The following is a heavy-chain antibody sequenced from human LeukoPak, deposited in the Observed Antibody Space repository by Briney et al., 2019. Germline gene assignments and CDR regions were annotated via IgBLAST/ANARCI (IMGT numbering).Heavy chain of an antibody. Sequence: GGSLRLSCVASGFTFNAFGMNWVRQAPGKGLEWVSSISSSSSYIYYADSVKGRFTISRDNAKNSLYLQMNSLRAEDTAVYYCARVRPIWFGLDYWGQGTLVTVSS. V-gene: IGHV3-21*01. CDR1: GFTFNAFG. CDR3: ARVRPIWFGLDY. CDR2: ISSSSSYI. D-gene: IGHD3-10*01. J-gene: IGHJ4*02.